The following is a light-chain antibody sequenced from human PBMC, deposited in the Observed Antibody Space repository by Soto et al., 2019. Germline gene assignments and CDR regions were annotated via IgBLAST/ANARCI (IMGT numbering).Light chain of an antibody. CDR3: QSYDSSLSGYV. Sequence: VLAHPPSVCGSPGQSVAISCRGTRTDFVSYNRVSWYQQPPGTAPKLIIYEASNRPSGVPDRFSGSKSGTSASLAITGLQAEDEADYYCQSYDSSLSGYVFGTGTKVTVL. V-gene: IGLV2-18*02. CDR2: EAS. J-gene: IGLJ1*01. CDR1: RTDFVSYNR.